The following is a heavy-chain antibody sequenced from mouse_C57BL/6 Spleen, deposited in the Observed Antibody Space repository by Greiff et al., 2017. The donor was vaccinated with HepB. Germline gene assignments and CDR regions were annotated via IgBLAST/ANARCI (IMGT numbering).Heavy chain of an antibody. V-gene: IGHV5-17*01. CDR3: ARIPSYYYGSSYAMDY. D-gene: IGHD1-1*01. Sequence: EVQVVESGGGLVKPGGSLKLSCAASGFTFSDHGMHWVRQAPEKGLEWVAYISSGSSTIYYADTVKGRFTISRDNAKNTLFLQMTSLRSEDTAMYYCARIPSYYYGSSYAMDYWGQGTSVTVSS. CDR2: ISSGSSTI. J-gene: IGHJ4*01. CDR1: GFTFSDHG.